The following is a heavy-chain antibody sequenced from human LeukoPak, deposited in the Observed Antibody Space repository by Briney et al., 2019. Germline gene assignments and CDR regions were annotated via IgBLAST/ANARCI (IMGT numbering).Heavy chain of an antibody. CDR1: GGSVSTSHYY. D-gene: IGHD2-2*02. CDR2: TYYSGRT. V-gene: IGHV4-39*01. J-gene: IGHJ4*02. CDR3: ARSWAPGYCSSTTCYNFDY. Sequence: SETLSLTCTVSGGSVSTSHYYWGWIRQPPGKGLEWIGYTYYSGRTYYNPSLKSRVTISVDTSKNESSLKLSSVTAADMAVYYCARSWAPGYCSSTTCYNFDYWGQGTLVTVSS.